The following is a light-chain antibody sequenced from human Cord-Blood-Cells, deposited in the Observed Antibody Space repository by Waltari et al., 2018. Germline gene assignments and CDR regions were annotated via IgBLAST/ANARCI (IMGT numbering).Light chain of an antibody. J-gene: IGKJ2*03. Sequence: DIQMTQSPSSLSASVGDRVTITRQASQDISNYLNWYQQKPGKATKLLIYDASNLETGVPSRFSGSGSGTDFTFTISSLQPEDIATYYCQQYDNLPSFGQGTKLEIK. CDR2: DAS. V-gene: IGKV1-33*01. CDR3: QQYDNLPS. CDR1: QDISNY.